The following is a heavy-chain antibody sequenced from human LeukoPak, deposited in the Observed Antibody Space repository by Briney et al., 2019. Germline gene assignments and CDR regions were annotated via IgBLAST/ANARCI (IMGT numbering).Heavy chain of an antibody. CDR1: GFIFSTYS. Sequence: PGGSLRLSCAASGFIFSTYSMSWVRQAPGKGLEWVSSISSRSTYTYYADSVKGRFAISRDNAKNSLYLQMNSLRVEDTAVYYCARSQFGELLNGFDSWGRGTLVTVSS. V-gene: IGHV3-21*01. J-gene: IGHJ4*02. D-gene: IGHD3-10*01. CDR2: ISSRSTYT. CDR3: ARSQFGELLNGFDS.